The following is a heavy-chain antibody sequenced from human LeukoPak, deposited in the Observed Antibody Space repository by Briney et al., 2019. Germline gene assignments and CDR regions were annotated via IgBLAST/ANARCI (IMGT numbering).Heavy chain of an antibody. Sequence: ASVKVSCKASGYTFTGYYMHWVRQAPGQGLEWMGWINPNSGGTNYAQKFQGRVTMTRDTSISTAYMELSRLRSDDTAVYYCASAPDGSGSYFRLDYWGQGTLVTVSS. J-gene: IGHJ4*02. CDR1: GYTFTGYY. CDR2: INPNSGGT. V-gene: IGHV1-2*02. D-gene: IGHD3-10*01. CDR3: ASAPDGSGSYFRLDY.